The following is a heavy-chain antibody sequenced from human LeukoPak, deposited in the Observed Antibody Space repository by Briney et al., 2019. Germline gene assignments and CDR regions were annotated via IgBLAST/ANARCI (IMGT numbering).Heavy chain of an antibody. D-gene: IGHD5-18*01. V-gene: IGHV3-30-3*01. CDR3: ARGVYTAMVPFLNWFDP. J-gene: IGHJ5*02. CDR2: ISYDGSNK. CDR1: GFTFSSYA. Sequence: GRSLRLSCAASGFTFSSYAMHWVRQAPGKGLEWVAVISYDGSNKYYADSVKSRFTISRDNSKNTLYLQMNSLRAEDTAVYYCARGVYTAMVPFLNWFDPWGQGTLVTVSS.